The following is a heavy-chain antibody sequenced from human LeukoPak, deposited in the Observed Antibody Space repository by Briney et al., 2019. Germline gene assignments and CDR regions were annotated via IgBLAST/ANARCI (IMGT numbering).Heavy chain of an antibody. CDR3: AKTGYYDILTGYYIGGFFDY. J-gene: IGHJ4*02. V-gene: IGHV3-23*01. CDR1: GFTFGSHP. CDR2: LSGSDSNT. Sequence: GGSLRLSCAAAGFTFGSHPMSWVRQAPGKGLEWVSALSGSDSNTYSADSVKGRFTISRDNSKNTLYLQMNSLRAEDTAIYYCAKTGYYDILTGYYIGGFFDYWGQGTLVTVSS. D-gene: IGHD3-9*01.